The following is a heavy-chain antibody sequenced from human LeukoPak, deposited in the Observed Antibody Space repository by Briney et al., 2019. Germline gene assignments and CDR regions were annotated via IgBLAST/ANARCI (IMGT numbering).Heavy chain of an antibody. D-gene: IGHD3-22*01. CDR3: ARGVDSEIDY. V-gene: IGHV4-39*07. Sequence: PSETLSLTCTVSGGSISSSSYYWGWIRQPPGKGLEWIGSIYYSGSTYYNLSLKSRVTISVDTSKNQFSLKLSSVTAADTAVYYCARGVDSEIDYWGQGTLVTVSS. CDR2: IYYSGST. J-gene: IGHJ4*02. CDR1: GGSISSSSYY.